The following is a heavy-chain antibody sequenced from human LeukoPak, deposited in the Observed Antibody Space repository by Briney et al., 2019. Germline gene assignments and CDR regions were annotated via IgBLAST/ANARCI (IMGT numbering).Heavy chain of an antibody. CDR2: IILIVGTA. V-gene: IGHV1-69*05. CDR3: SSGYYSSGYHDY. Sequence: GSPEKVSCKASGGTFTSYAISWVRQAPGEGLEGRGGIILIVGTANYAQKIQGRVTITTDEYKRPAYMGLSRRRAVDPAGYWLSSGYYSSGYHDYWGQGTLVTVSS. CDR1: GGTFTSYA. J-gene: IGHJ4*02. D-gene: IGHD3-22*01.